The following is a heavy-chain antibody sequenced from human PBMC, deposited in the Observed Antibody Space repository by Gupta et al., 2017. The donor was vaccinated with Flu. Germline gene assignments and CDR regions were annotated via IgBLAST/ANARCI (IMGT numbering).Heavy chain of an antibody. CDR1: GYTFTGYY. CDR2: INPNSGGT. D-gene: IGHD2-2*01. CDR3: ARDFSCSSTSCYYAFDI. Sequence: QVQLVQSGAEVKKPGASVKVSCKASGYTFTGYYMQWVRLAPGQGLEWMGWINPNSGGTNYAQKFQGRVTMTRDTSISTAYMELSRLRSDDTAVYYCARDFSCSSTSCYYAFDIWGQGTMVTVSS. J-gene: IGHJ3*02. V-gene: IGHV1-2*02.